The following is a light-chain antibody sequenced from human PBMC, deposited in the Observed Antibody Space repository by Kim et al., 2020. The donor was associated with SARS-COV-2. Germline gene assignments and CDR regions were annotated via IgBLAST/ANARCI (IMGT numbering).Light chain of an antibody. Sequence: QSALTQPRSVSGSPGQSVTISCTGTSSDVGRYNYVSWYQQHPGKAPKLMIYDVSKRPSGVPDRFSGSKSGTTASLTISGLQAEDEADYYCCSYAGSYTWVFGGGTQLTVL. J-gene: IGLJ2*01. V-gene: IGLV2-11*01. CDR2: DVS. CDR1: SSDVGRYNY. CDR3: CSYAGSYTWV.